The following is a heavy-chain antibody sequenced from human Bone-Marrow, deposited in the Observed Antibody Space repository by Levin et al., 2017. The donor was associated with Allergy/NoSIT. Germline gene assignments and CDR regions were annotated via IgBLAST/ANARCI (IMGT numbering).Heavy chain of an antibody. D-gene: IGHD5-12*01. V-gene: IGHV4-39*01. CDR2: IYYSGST. CDR3: AGGYDGLVRPSN. Sequence: PSETLSLTCTVSGGSISSSFYYWGWIRQPPGKGLEWIGSIYYSGSTYYNPSLKSRVTISVDTSKNQFSLKLSSVTAADTAVYYCAGGYDGLVRPSNWGQGTLVTVSS. J-gene: IGHJ4*02. CDR1: GGSISSSFYY.